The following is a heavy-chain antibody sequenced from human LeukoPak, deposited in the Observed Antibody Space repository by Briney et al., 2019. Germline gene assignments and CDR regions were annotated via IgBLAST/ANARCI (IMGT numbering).Heavy chain of an antibody. V-gene: IGHV3-21*01. J-gene: IGHJ4*02. Sequence: PGGSLRLSCAASGFTFSNYNINWVRQAPGQGLEWVSSISSRGSYIYYADSVKGRFAISADNAMNSLYLQMNSLRAEDTAVYYCARGYSSSWYDLYYFDYWGQGTLVTVSS. D-gene: IGHD6-13*01. CDR1: GFTFSNYN. CDR2: ISSRGSYI. CDR3: ARGYSSSWYDLYYFDY.